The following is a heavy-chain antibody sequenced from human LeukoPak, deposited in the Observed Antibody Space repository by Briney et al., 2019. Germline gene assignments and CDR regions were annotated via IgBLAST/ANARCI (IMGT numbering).Heavy chain of an antibody. CDR1: GGTFSSYA. V-gene: IGHV1-69*04. Sequence: ASVKVSCKASGGTFSSYAISWVRQAPGQGLEWMGRIIPILGIANYAQKLQGRVTITADKSTSTADMELSSLRSEDTAVYYCARALYDSCGYDTYYFDYWGQGTLVTVSS. CDR3: ARALYDSCGYDTYYFDY. J-gene: IGHJ4*02. CDR2: IIPILGIA. D-gene: IGHD3-22*01.